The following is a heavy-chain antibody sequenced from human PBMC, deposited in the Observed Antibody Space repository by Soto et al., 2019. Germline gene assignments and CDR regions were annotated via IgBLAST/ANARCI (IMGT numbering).Heavy chain of an antibody. CDR2: ISAYNGKT. CDR1: GYTFTSYG. D-gene: IGHD2-21*02. J-gene: IGHJ4*02. V-gene: IGHV1-18*04. CDR3: ARPLPEAPLEQLAYCGGDCYLLGY. Sequence: ASVKVSCKASGYTFTSYGISWVRQAPGQGLEGMGWISAYNGKTNYAQKLQGRVTMTTDTSTSTAYMELRSLRSDDTAVYYCARPLPEAPLEQLAYCGGDCYLLGYWGQGTLVTVSS.